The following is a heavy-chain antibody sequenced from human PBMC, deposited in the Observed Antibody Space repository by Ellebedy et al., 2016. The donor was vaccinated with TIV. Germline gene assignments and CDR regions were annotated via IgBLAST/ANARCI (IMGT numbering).Heavy chain of an antibody. D-gene: IGHD2-15*01. J-gene: IGHJ6*03. CDR2: INPSGGST. V-gene: IGHV1-46*01. CDR3: ARGLLGYCSGGSCPRYYYYYYMDV. CDR1: GYTFTSYY. Sequence: ASVKVSCKASGYTFTSYYMHWVRQAPGQGLEWMGIINPSGGSTSYAQKFQGRVTMTRDTSTSTVYMELSSLRSEDTAVYYCARGLLGYCSGGSCPRYYYYYYMDVWGKGTTVTVSS.